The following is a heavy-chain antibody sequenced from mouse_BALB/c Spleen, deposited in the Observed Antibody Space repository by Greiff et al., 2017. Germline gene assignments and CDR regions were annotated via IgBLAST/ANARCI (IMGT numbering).Heavy chain of an antibody. J-gene: IGHJ4*01. D-gene: IGHD2-3*01. V-gene: IGHV5-4*02. CDR3: AGGYYDYAMDY. CDR2: ISDGGSYT. Sequence: DVKLVESGGGLVKPGGSLKLSCAASGFTFSDYYMYWVRQTPEKRLEWVATISDGGSYTYYPDSVKGRFTISRDNAKNNLYLKMSSLKSEDTAMYSCAGGYYDYAMDYWGQGTSVTVSA. CDR1: GFTFSDYY.